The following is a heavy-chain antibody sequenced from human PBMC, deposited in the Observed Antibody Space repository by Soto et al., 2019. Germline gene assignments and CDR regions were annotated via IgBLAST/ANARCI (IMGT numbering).Heavy chain of an antibody. V-gene: IGHV3-33*05. CDR2: ISYDGSTK. D-gene: IGHD2-21*02. Sequence: QVQLVESGGGVVQPGTSLRLSCAASGFNFNTFGMHWVRQAPGQGLEWVALISYDGSTKYYADSVKGRFTISRDNSKNTLYLQMNSLRADDTAVYYCARDQMMTAMSIGWVYWGQGTLVTVSS. CDR1: GFNFNTFG. CDR3: ARDQMMTAMSIGWVY. J-gene: IGHJ4*02.